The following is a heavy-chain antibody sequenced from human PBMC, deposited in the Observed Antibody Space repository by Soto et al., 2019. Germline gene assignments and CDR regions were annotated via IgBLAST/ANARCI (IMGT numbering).Heavy chain of an antibody. D-gene: IGHD5-18*01. CDR3: ARDPLWGTAMVLWYFDL. CDR1: GFTLSDHY. Sequence: GGSLRLSCAASGFTLSDHYMDWVRQAPGKGLEWVAVISYDGSNKYYADSVKGRFTISRDNSKNTLYLQMNSLRAEDTAVYYCARDPLWGTAMVLWYFDLWGRGTLVTVSS. J-gene: IGHJ2*01. V-gene: IGHV3-30-3*01. CDR2: ISYDGSNK.